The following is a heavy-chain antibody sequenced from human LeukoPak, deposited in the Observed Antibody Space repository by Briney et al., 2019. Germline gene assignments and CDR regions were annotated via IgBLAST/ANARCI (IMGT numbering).Heavy chain of an antibody. V-gene: IGHV3-21*01. J-gene: IGHJ4*02. CDR1: GFTFSSYS. CDR2: ISSSSSYI. CDR3: ARADSSGSPRVIDY. D-gene: IGHD6-19*01. Sequence: GGSLRLSCAASGFTFSSYSMNWVRQAPGKGLEWVSSISSSSSYIYYADSVKGRFTISRDNAKNSLYLQMNSLRAEDTAVYYCARADSSGSPRVIDYWGQGTLVTVSS.